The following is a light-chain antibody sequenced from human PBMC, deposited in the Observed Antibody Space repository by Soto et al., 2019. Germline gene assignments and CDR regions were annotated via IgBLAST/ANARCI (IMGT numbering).Light chain of an antibody. CDR3: QVYGTSPRYT. CDR2: GAS. Sequence: DIVLTQSPGTLSLSPGERATLSCRASQSFGSSYLAWYQQKPGQAPRLLIFGASARVTGIPDRFSGSGSGTDFTLAISSLEPEDFAVYYCQVYGTSPRYTFGQGTRLESK. V-gene: IGKV3-20*01. J-gene: IGKJ2*01. CDR1: QSFGSSY.